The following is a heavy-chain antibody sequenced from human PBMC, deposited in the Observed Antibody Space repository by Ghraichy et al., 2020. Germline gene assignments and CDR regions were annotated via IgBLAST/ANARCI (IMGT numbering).Heavy chain of an antibody. CDR1: GFTFGDYA. V-gene: IGHV3-49*03. CDR3: TIDRFYLLEWLSYYYYYGMDV. CDR2: IRSKAYGGTT. D-gene: IGHD3-3*01. Sequence: QTLSLTCTASGFTFGDYAMSWFRQAPGKGLEWVGFIRSKAYGGTTEYAASVKGRFTISRDDSKSIAYLQMNSLKTEDTALYYCTIDRFYLLEWLSYYYYYGMDVWGQGTTVTVSS. J-gene: IGHJ6*02.